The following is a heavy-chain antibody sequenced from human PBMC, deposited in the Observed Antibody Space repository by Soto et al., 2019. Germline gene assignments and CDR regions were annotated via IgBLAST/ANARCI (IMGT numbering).Heavy chain of an antibody. J-gene: IGHJ4*02. CDR1: GFTFSSYS. CDR3: ARVPQYYDSSGYGY. CDR2: ISSSSSTI. Sequence: EVQLVESGGGLVQPGGSLRLSCAASGFTFSSYSMNWVRQAPGKGLEWVSYISSSSSTIYYADSVKGRFTISRDNAKNSLYLQMNSLRDEDTAVYDCARVPQYYDSSGYGYSGQGTLVTVSS. D-gene: IGHD3-22*01. V-gene: IGHV3-48*02.